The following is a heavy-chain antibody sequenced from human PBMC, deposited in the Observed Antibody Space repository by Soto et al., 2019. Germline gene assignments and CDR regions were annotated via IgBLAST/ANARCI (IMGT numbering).Heavy chain of an antibody. J-gene: IGHJ6*02. CDR2: ISSSGYI. Sequence: GSLRLSCAASGFNFNSYTINWVRQAPGKRLEWLSSISSSGYIFSTDSVRGRFTISRGNAKNSVYLQINSLRAEDTAVYFCARDCSGGSCYPGMDVCGQGTTVTVSS. D-gene: IGHD2-15*01. V-gene: IGHV3-21*01. CDR3: ARDCSGGSCYPGMDV. CDR1: GFNFNSYT.